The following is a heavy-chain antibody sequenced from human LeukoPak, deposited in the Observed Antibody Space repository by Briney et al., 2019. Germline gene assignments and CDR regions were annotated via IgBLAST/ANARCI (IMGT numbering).Heavy chain of an antibody. J-gene: IGHJ5*02. V-gene: IGHV5-51*01. CDR1: GYKFPYHW. D-gene: IGHD3-10*01. CDR3: ARLPNSGADLTWFDP. CDR2: IYPGDADT. Sequence: GESLKISCKGSGYKFPYHWIAWVRQTPGKGLEWLGIIYPGDADTRYSPSFQGQVTISVDKSISTAYLQWNSLKASDTAMYYCARLPNSGADLTWFDPWGQGTLVTVSS.